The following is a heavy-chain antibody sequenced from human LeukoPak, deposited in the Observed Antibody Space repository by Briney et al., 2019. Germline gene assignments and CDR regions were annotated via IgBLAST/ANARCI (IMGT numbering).Heavy chain of an antibody. V-gene: IGHV1-2*02. D-gene: IGHD5-18*01. CDR2: INPNSGGT. Sequence: ASVKVSCKASGYPFTDYFMHWVREAPGQGLEWMGWINPNSGGTHYAQKFQGRVTMTRDTSISTAYMELSRLRSDDTAVYYCARDPGYSSPRAVYWGQGTLVTVSS. J-gene: IGHJ4*02. CDR1: GYPFTDYF. CDR3: ARDPGYSSPRAVY.